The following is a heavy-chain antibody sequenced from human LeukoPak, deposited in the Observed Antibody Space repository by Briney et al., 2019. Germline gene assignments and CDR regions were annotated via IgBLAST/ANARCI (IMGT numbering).Heavy chain of an antibody. CDR3: ARDQKDYYDSSGYYLYGPYYYYYYMDV. V-gene: IGHV4-4*07. CDR2: IYTSGST. Sequence: SETLSLTCRVSGGSISSYYWSWIRQPAGKGLEWIGRIYTSGSTNYNASLKSRVTMSVDTSKNQFSLKLSSVTAADTAVYYCARDQKDYYDSSGYYLYGPYYYYYYMDVWGKGTTVTVSS. D-gene: IGHD3-22*01. J-gene: IGHJ6*03. CDR1: GGSISSYY.